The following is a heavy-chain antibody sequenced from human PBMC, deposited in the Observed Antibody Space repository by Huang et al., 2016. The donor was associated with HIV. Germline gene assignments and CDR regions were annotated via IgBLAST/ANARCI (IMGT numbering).Heavy chain of an antibody. D-gene: IGHD3-3*01. CDR2: IYYSGTT. V-gene: IGHV4-39*02. CDR3: ARTGVAVSDDPEYFQH. CDR1: GDSINSNTFY. J-gene: IGHJ1*01. Sequence: LQESGPGLVGPSETLSLTCAVSGDSINSNTFYWGWIRRPTGKALEWIGSIYYSGTTYYNPALKRRARIAVDASKNRIFLHLRSVTAADTGVYYCARTGVAVSDDPEYFQHWGQGALVTIS.